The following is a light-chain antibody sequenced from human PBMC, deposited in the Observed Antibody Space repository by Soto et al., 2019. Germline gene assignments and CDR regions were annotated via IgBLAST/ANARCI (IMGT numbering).Light chain of an antibody. CDR3: QQYDDYSST. Sequence: DIQMTQSPSTLSASVGDRVTITCRASQTINNWLAWYQQKPGKAPRLLISEASNLFSGFPSRFSGSGSETEFTLTISSLQPDDVATYYCQQYDDYSSTFGQGTKLDIK. CDR1: QTINNW. J-gene: IGKJ2*01. CDR2: EAS. V-gene: IGKV1-5*03.